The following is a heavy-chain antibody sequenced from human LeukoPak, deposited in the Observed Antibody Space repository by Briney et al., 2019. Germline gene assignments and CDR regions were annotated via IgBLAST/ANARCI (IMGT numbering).Heavy chain of an antibody. CDR3: ASVYDSSGYSSLDY. Sequence: ASVKVSCKASGYTITGYYMHWVRQAPGQGLEWMGWINPNSGGTNYAQKFQGRVTMTRDTSISTTYMELSRLRSDDTAVYYCASVYDSSGYSSLDYWGQGTLVTVSS. J-gene: IGHJ4*02. D-gene: IGHD3-22*01. V-gene: IGHV1-2*02. CDR1: GYTITGYY. CDR2: INPNSGGT.